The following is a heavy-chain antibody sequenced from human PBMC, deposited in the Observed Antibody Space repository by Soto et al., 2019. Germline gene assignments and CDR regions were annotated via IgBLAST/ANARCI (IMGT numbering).Heavy chain of an antibody. CDR3: ARAGPYCGSDCYPWAFDI. CDR2: IWYEGLNI. J-gene: IGHJ3*02. D-gene: IGHD2-21*02. Sequence: QVQLVESGGGVVQPGTSLRLSCAASGFTFSTYGMHWVRQTPGKGLEWVAIIWYEGLNIYYADSVKGRFTISRDDSKNTVYLEMNCLRPGDTAVYYCARAGPYCGSDCYPWAFDIWGHGTVVTVSS. CDR1: GFTFSTYG. V-gene: IGHV3-33*01.